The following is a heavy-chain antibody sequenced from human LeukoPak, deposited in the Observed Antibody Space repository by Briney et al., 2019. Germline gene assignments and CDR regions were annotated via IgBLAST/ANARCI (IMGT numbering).Heavy chain of an antibody. D-gene: IGHD2-15*01. CDR3: ARHGSYSLAF. V-gene: IGHV4-34*12. Sequence: SETLSLTCAVYGGSFSGYYWSWIRQPPGKGLEWIGQIFYIGSAHYNPSFESRVIMSIDNSRNQLSLRFNSVTAADTAVYYCARHGSYSLAFWGQGALVTVSS. CDR2: IFYIGSA. CDR1: GGSFSGYY. J-gene: IGHJ4*02.